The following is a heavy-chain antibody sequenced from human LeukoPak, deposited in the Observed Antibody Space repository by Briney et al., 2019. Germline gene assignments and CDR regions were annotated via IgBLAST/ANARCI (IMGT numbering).Heavy chain of an antibody. V-gene: IGHV3-23*01. CDR2: ISGSGGST. CDR1: GFTFSSYA. Sequence: GGSLILSCAASGFTFSSYAMSWVRQAPGEGLEWVSAISGSGGSTYYADSVKGRFTISRDNSKNTLYLQMNSLRAEDTAVYYCAKWDLVVVAAGYWGQGTLVTVSS. D-gene: IGHD2-15*01. J-gene: IGHJ4*02. CDR3: AKWDLVVVAAGY.